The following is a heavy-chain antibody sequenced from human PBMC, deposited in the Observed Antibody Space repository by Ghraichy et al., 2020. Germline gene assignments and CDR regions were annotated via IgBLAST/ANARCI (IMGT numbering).Heavy chain of an antibody. CDR2: ISGGSSTI. V-gene: IGHV3-48*04. CDR3: ARDKVVVARGWFDP. J-gene: IGHJ5*02. D-gene: IGHD2-2*01. Sequence: GGSLRLSCAGHGFTFGSYSMNWLRQAPGKGLEWVAYISGGSSTIYYADSVKGRFTISRDDAKNSLYLHMRGLRAEDTGVYYCARDKVVVARGWFDPWGQGTLVSVSS. CDR1: GFTFGSYS.